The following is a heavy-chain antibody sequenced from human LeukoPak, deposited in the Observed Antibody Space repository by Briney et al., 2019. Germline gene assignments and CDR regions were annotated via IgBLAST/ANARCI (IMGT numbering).Heavy chain of an antibody. CDR1: GFTFSSYD. Sequence: GGSLRLSCAASGFTFSSYDMHWVRQAPGKGLEWVAFIRYDGNNKYHADSVKGRFTISRDNSKNTLNLQMNSLRAEDTAVYYCARRAGAYSHPYDYWGQGTLVTVSS. D-gene: IGHD4/OR15-4a*01. J-gene: IGHJ4*02. CDR2: IRYDGNNK. V-gene: IGHV3-30*02. CDR3: ARRAGAYSHPYDY.